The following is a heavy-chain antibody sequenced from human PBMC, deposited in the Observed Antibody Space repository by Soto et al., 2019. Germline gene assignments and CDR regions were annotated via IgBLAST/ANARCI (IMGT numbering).Heavy chain of an antibody. CDR3: ARGHYYGELDY. CDR1: GGSISSYY. J-gene: IGHJ4*02. CDR2: IYYSGST. Sequence: QVQLQESGPGLVKPSETLSLTCTVSGGSISSYYWSWIRQPPGKGLEWIGYIYYSGSTNCNPSLHSRVTISVDTSKNPSFLTLRSVTAADTAVYLCARGHYYGELDYWCQGTLVTVSS. D-gene: IGHD4-17*01. V-gene: IGHV4-59*01.